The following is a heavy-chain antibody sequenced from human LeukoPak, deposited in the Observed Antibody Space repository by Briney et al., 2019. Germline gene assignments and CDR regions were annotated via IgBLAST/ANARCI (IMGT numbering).Heavy chain of an antibody. J-gene: IGHJ5*02. CDR3: ARRQQQLVFDP. Sequence: SEALSLTCTVSGGSISSSSYYWGWIRQPPGKGLEWIGSIYYSGSTYYNPSLKSRVTISVDTSKNQFSLKLSSVTAADTAVYYCARRQQQLVFDPWGQGTLVTVSS. V-gene: IGHV4-39*07. CDR2: IYYSGST. D-gene: IGHD6-13*01. CDR1: GGSISSSSYY.